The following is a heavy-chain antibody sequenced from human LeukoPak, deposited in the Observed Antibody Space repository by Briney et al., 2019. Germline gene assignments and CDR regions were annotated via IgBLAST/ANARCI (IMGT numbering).Heavy chain of an antibody. V-gene: IGHV1-18*01. J-gene: IGHJ4*02. CDR2: ISAYNGNT. Sequence: GAPVKVSCKASGYTFTSYGISWVRQAPGQGLEWMGWISAYNGNTNYAQKLQGRVTMTTDTSTSTAYMELRSLRSDDTAVYYCARDDSSSWYEVMDYWGQGTLVTVSS. D-gene: IGHD6-13*01. CDR3: ARDDSSSWYEVMDY. CDR1: GYTFTSYG.